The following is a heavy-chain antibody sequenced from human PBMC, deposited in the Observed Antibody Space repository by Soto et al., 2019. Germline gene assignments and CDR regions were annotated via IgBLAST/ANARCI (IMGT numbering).Heavy chain of an antibody. Sequence: PGESLKISCKGSGYSFAGYWITWVRQKPGKGLEWMGRIDPSDSQTYYSPSFRGHVTISVTKSITTVFLQWSSLRASDTAMYYCARHRRTYYDMDVWGQGTTVTVSS. V-gene: IGHV5-10-1*01. J-gene: IGHJ6*02. CDR2: IDPSDSQT. CDR1: GYSFAGYW. CDR3: ARHRRTYYDMDV.